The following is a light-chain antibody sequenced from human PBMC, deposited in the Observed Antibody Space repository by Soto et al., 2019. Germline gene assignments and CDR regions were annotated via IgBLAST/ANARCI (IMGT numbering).Light chain of an antibody. CDR2: GAS. CDR1: QSVSGN. Sequence: EIVMTQSPATLSVSPGERATLSSRASQSVSGNLAWYQQKPGQAPRLLIYGASTRATGIPARFSGSGSGREFTLTITSLQSEDFAVYYCQQYTDWPPLTFGGGTKVEIK. J-gene: IGKJ4*01. CDR3: QQYTDWPPLT. V-gene: IGKV3-15*01.